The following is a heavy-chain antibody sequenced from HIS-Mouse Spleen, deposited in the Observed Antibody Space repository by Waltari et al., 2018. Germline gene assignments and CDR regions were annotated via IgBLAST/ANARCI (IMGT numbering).Heavy chain of an antibody. CDR2: IYYSGST. CDR3: ARDRELYFDY. J-gene: IGHJ4*02. V-gene: IGHV4-39*07. CDR1: GGSISSSSYY. D-gene: IGHD1-26*01. Sequence: QLQLQESGPGLVKPSETLSLTCTVPGGSISSSSYYGGWIRQPPGKGLEGIGSIYYSGSTYYNPSRKSRVTISVDTSKNQFSLKLSSVTAADTAVYYCARDRELYFDYWGQGTLVTVSS.